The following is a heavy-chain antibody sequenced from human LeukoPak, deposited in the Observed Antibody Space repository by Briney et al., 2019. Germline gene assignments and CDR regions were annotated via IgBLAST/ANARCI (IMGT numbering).Heavy chain of an antibody. D-gene: IGHD3-10*01. V-gene: IGHV1-58*02. CDR3: AASRVTLLWFGELSNNSFDI. CDR2: IVVGSGNT. Sequence: GTSVKVSCKASGFTFTSSAMQWVRQARGQRLEWIGWIVVGSGNTNYAQKFQERVTITRDMSTSTTYMELSSLRSEDTAVYYCAASRVTLLWFGELSNNSFDIWGQGTMVTVSS. CDR1: GFTFTSSA. J-gene: IGHJ3*02.